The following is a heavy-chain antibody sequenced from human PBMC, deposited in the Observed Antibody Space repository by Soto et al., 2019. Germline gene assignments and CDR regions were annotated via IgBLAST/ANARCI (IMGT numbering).Heavy chain of an antibody. CDR2: ISGSGGST. J-gene: IGHJ6*03. D-gene: IGHD3-3*01. CDR3: AKSYDVGSGLYYYHYYMDV. CDR1: GFTFSSYW. Sequence: PGGSLRLSCAASGFTFSSYWMSWVRQAPGKGLEWVSAISGSGGSTYYADSVKGRFTISRDNSKNTLYLQMNSLRAEDTAVYYCAKSYDVGSGLYYYHYYMDVWGKGTTVTVAS. V-gene: IGHV3-23*01.